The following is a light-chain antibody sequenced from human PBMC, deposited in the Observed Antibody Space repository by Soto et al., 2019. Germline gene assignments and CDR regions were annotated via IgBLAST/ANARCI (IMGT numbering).Light chain of an antibody. Sequence: DFQLTQSPSSLATSLGDRVTITCQASQDISDSLNWYQQKPGKAPKLLIYAASSLQSGVPSRFSGSGSGTDFTLTISSLQPEDFATYYCQQSYSTPFTFGPGTKVDIK. J-gene: IGKJ3*01. CDR1: QDISDS. V-gene: IGKV1-39*01. CDR2: AAS. CDR3: QQSYSTPFT.